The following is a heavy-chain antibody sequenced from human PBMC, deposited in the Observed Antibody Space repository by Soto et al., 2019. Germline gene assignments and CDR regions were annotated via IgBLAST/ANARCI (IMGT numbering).Heavy chain of an antibody. CDR1: GFTFSSYG. CDR3: AKDPRTYYYDSSGIGRTVYFDY. D-gene: IGHD3-22*01. Sequence: GGSLRLSCAASGFTFSSYGMHWVRQAPGKGLEWVAVISYDGSNKYYADSVKGRFTISRDNSKNTLYLQMNSLRAEDTAVYYCAKDPRTYYYDSSGIGRTVYFDYWGQGTLVTVSS. J-gene: IGHJ4*02. CDR2: ISYDGSNK. V-gene: IGHV3-30*18.